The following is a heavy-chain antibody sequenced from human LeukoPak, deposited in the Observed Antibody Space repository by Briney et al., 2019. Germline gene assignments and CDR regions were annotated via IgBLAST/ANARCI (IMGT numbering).Heavy chain of an antibody. V-gene: IGHV4-38-2*02. CDR3: AEQQLIEGYYYMDV. Sequence: PSETLSLTCTVSGYSISSGYYWGWIRQPPGKGLGWIGSIYHSGSTNYNPSLKSRVTISVDTSKNQFSLKLSSVTAADTAVYYCAEQQLIEGYYYMDVWGKGTTVTISS. CDR1: GYSISSGYY. CDR2: IYHSGST. J-gene: IGHJ6*03. D-gene: IGHD6-13*01.